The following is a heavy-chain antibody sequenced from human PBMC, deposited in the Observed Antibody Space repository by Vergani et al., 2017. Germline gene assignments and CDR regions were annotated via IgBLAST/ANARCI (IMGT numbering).Heavy chain of an antibody. CDR2: ISFDGTNE. V-gene: IGHV3-30-3*01. CDR1: GFALNRHA. D-gene: IGHD6-6*01. Sequence: QVQLVESGGGVVQPGTSLRLSCVVSGFALNRHAMYWVRQAPGKGLEWVVGISFDGTNEYYPDLVKGRFTISRDIAKKTLYLQMNSLRAEDTAVYFCARLGLTASRREAPVFDYWGQGTLVTVSS. CDR3: ARLGLTASRREAPVFDY. J-gene: IGHJ4*02.